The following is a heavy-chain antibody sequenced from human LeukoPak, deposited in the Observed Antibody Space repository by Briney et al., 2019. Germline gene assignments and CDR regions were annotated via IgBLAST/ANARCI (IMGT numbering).Heavy chain of an antibody. V-gene: IGHV3-23*01. CDR1: GFTFSSYG. D-gene: IGHD5-24*01. J-gene: IGHJ3*02. Sequence: GGSLRLSCAASGFTFSSYGMSWVRQAPGKGLEWVSAISGSGGSTYYADSVKGRFTISRDNSKNTLYLQMNSLRAEDTAVYYCAKNSFVGDGCTYDAFDIWGQGTMVTVSS. CDR3: AKNSFVGDGCTYDAFDI. CDR2: ISGSGGST.